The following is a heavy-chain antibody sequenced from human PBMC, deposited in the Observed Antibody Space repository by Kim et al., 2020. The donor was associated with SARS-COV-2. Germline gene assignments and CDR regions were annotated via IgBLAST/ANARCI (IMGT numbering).Heavy chain of an antibody. CDR3: VKDGSSGYYYDPDAFDI. V-gene: IGHV3-64D*09. D-gene: IGHD3-22*01. CDR1: GFTFSSYA. CDR2: ISSHGGST. Sequence: GGSLRLSCSASGFTFSSYAMHWVRQAPGKGLEYVSAISSHGGSTYYADSVKGRFTISRDNSKNTLYLQMSSLRAEDTAVYYCVKDGSSGYYYDPDAFDIWGQGTMVTVSS. J-gene: IGHJ3*02.